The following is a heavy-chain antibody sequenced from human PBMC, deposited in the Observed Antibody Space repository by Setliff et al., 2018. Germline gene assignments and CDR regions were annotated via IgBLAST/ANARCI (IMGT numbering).Heavy chain of an antibody. CDR1: GYTFTSYA. CDR2: INAGNGNT. Sequence: ASVKVSCKASGYTFTSYAMHWVRQAPGQRLEWMGWINAGNGNTKYSQKFQGRVTITRDTSASTAYMELSSLRSEDTAVYYCARSPPTSTYYDFWSGYSYYFDYWGQGTLVTV. J-gene: IGHJ4*02. V-gene: IGHV1-3*01. D-gene: IGHD3-3*01. CDR3: ARSPPTSTYYDFWSGYSYYFDY.